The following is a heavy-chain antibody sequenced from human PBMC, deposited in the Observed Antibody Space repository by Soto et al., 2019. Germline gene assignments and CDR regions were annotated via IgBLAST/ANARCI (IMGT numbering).Heavy chain of an antibody. CDR1: GYSFTSYW. V-gene: IGHV5-10-1*01. CDR2: IDPSDSYT. CDR3: ATLRVAYTQYDAFDI. D-gene: IGHD2-15*01. J-gene: IGHJ3*02. Sequence: GESLKISCKGSGYSFTSYWISWVRQMPGKGLEWMGRIDPSDSYTNYSPSFQGHVTISADKSISTAYLQWSSLKASDTAMYYCATLRVAYTQYDAFDIWGQGTMVTVS.